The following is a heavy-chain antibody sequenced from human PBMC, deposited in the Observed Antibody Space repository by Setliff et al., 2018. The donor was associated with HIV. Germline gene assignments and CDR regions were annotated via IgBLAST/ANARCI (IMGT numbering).Heavy chain of an antibody. D-gene: IGHD3-22*01. CDR1: GGSLSSYY. J-gene: IGHJ4*02. Sequence: KTSETLSLTCSVSGGSLSSYYWSWIRQPPGKGLEWIGYVYYSGTTNYNPSLKSRVSMSVDTSKNQFSLRLSSVTAADTAVYYCARKYLVNVFGYWGQGMLVTVSS. CDR3: ARKYLVNVFGY. V-gene: IGHV4-59*01. CDR2: VYYSGTT.